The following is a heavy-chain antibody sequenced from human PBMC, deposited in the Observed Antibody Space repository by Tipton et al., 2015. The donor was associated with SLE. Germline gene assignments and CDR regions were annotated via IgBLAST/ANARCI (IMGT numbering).Heavy chain of an antibody. CDR2: ISWNSVSI. CDR3: AKDGDY. V-gene: IGHV3-9*01. CDR1: GFTFDDYA. J-gene: IGHJ4*02. Sequence: SLRLSCAASGFTFDDYAMHWVRQVPGKGLEWVSGISWNSVSIDYADSVKGRFTISRDNAKNSLYLQMNSLRVDDTAFYYCAKDGDYWGQGTLVTVSS.